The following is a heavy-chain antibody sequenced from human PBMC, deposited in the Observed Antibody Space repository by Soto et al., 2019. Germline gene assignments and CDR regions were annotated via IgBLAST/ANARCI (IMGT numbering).Heavy chain of an antibody. CDR3: ARHIVDEYRTGYSYGYYYYYGMDV. V-gene: IGHV5-10-1*01. Sequence: PGESLKISCKGSGYSFTSYWISWVRQMPGKGLEWMGRIDPSDSYTNYSPSFQGHVTISADKSISTAYLQWSSLKASDTAMYYCARHIVDEYRTGYSYGYYYYYGMDVWGQGTTVTVSS. D-gene: IGHD5-18*01. CDR2: IDPSDSYT. J-gene: IGHJ6*02. CDR1: GYSFTSYW.